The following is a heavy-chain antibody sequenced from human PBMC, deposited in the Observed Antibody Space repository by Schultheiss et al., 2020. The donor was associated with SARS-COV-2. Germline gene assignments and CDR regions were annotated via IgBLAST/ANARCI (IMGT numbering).Heavy chain of an antibody. CDR3: ARGTTMVRGVRSYNWFDP. CDR2: IYHSGST. CDR1: GGSFSGYY. V-gene: IGHV4-34*01. D-gene: IGHD3-10*01. Sequence: SETLSLTCAVYGGSFSGYYWSWIRQPPGKGLEWIGSIYHSGSTYYNPSLKSRVTISVDTSKNQFSLKLSSVTAADTAVYYCARGTTMVRGVRSYNWFDPWGQGTLVTVSS. J-gene: IGHJ5*02.